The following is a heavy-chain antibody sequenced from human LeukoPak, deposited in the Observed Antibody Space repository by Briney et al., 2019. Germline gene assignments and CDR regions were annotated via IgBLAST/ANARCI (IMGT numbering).Heavy chain of an antibody. D-gene: IGHD1-26*01. CDR2: IIPILGIA. J-gene: IGHJ3*02. Sequence: SVKVSCKASGGTFSSYAISWVRQAPGQGLEWMGRIIPILGIANYAQKFQGRVTITADKSTSTAYMELSSLRSEDTAVYYCARVYRGATIQDDASDIWGQGTMVTVSS. CDR3: ARVYRGATIQDDASDI. CDR1: GGTFSSYA. V-gene: IGHV1-69*04.